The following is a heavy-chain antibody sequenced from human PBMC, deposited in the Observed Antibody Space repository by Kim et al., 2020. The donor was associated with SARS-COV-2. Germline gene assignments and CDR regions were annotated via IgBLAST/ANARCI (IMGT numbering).Heavy chain of an antibody. V-gene: IGHV3-21*01. CDR3: AGVQGGGGHYYYGMDV. J-gene: IGHJ6*02. Sequence: SVKGQFTLSRDNAKNSLYLQMNSLRAEDTAVYYCAGVQGGGGHYYYGMDVWGQGTTVTVSS. D-gene: IGHD3-16*01.